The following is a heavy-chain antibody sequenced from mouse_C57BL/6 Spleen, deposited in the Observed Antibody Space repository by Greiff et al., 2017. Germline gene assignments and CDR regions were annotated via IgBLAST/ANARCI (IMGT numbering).Heavy chain of an antibody. CDR3: ARVEDYYVAWFAY. D-gene: IGHD2-1*01. CDR1: GYAFSSYW. Sequence: QVQLQQSGAELVKPGASAKISCKASGYAFSSYWMNWVKQRPGKGLEWIGQIYPGDGDTNYNGKFKGKATLTADKSSSTAYMPLSSLTSEDSAVDFCARVEDYYVAWFAYWGQGTLVTVSA. J-gene: IGHJ3*01. V-gene: IGHV1-80*01. CDR2: IYPGDGDT.